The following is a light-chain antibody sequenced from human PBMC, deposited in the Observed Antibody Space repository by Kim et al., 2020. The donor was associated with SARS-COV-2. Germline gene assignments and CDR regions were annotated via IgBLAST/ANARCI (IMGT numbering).Light chain of an antibody. CDR1: NSNSAAGYG. J-gene: IGLJ1*01. CDR2: GKN. CDR3: QTYDNSLTTYV. Sequence: QTVTLSYPGSNSNSAAGYGVHCYQQLPRTAPKLLIHGKNNRPSGVPDRFSGSESGTSASLAITGLQAEDEAEYYCQTYDNSLTTYVFGTGTKVTVL. V-gene: IGLV1-40*01.